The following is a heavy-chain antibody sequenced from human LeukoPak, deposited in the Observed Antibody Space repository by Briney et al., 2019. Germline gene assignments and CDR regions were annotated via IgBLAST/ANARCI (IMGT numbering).Heavy chain of an antibody. V-gene: IGHV1-2*02. Sequence: ASVKVSCKASGYPFHGYYMHWGRKAPGKGLEWMGWINPNSGGTNYAQKFQGRVTMTRDTSISTAYMELSSLRSEDTAVYYCARGDTVVYYFDYWGQGTLVTVSS. CDR1: GYPFHGYY. D-gene: IGHD4-23*01. J-gene: IGHJ4*02. CDR3: ARGDTVVYYFDY. CDR2: INPNSGGT.